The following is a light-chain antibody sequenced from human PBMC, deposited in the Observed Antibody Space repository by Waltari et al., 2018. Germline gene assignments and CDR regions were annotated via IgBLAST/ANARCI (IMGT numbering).Light chain of an antibody. J-gene: IGKJ3*01. V-gene: IGKV3-15*01. CDR1: QSVSSN. CDR3: QQYNNWPPFT. CDR2: GAS. Sequence: EIVMTQSPATLSVSPGERATLSCRASQSVSSNLAWYQQKPGQAPRLLIYGASTRGTGIPARFSGRWSGTEFTLTISSLQSEDFAVYYCQQYNNWPPFTFGPGTKVDIK.